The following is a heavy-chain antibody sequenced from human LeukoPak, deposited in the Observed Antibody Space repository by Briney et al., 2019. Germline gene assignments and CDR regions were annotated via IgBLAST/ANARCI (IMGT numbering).Heavy chain of an antibody. J-gene: IGHJ5*02. Sequence: ASVKVSRRTSGYSSNIYEINWVRQATGQGVEWMGWVNPNSGDTDYAQKFQGRLTMTRNTSISTAYMELSGLSLEDTAVYYCSRGPRFDPWGQGTQVTVSS. CDR1: GYSSNIYE. CDR3: SRGPRFDP. CDR2: VNPNSGDT. V-gene: IGHV1-8*01.